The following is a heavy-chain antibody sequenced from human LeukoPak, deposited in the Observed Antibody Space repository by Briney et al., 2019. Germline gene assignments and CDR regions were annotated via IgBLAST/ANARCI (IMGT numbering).Heavy chain of an antibody. CDR2: IYYSGST. Sequence: SQTLSLTCTVSGGSISSGGYYWSWIRQHPGKGLEWIGYIYYSGSTYYNPSLKSRVTISVDTSKNQFSLKLSSVTAADTAVYYCARDRTVTSHVDTEDYYYYGMDVWGQGTTVTVSS. V-gene: IGHV4-31*03. D-gene: IGHD4-17*01. J-gene: IGHJ6*02. CDR3: ARDRTVTSHVDTEDYYYYGMDV. CDR1: GGSISSGGYY.